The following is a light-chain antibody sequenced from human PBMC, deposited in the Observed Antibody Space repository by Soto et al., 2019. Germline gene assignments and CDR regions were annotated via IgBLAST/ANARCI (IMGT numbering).Light chain of an antibody. Sequence: DIVMTQSPLSLPVTPGEPASTSCRLRKTPLVIIGHNYWDWYLQKPGQSPQPQIYLGSNRASGGPDRFRGSGSGTDFTLKISRVEAEDVGVYHCMQALRAPPTFGQGTKVEIK. CDR1: KTPLVIIGHNY. CDR3: MQALRAPPT. V-gene: IGKV2-28*01. CDR2: LGS. J-gene: IGKJ1*01.